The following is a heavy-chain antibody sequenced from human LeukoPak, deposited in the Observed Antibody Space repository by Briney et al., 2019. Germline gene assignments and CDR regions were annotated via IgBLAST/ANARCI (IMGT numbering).Heavy chain of an antibody. J-gene: IGHJ3*02. CDR3: AREYLATTGDAFDI. CDR1: GGSISSSSYY. Sequence: PSETLSLTCTVSGGSISSSSYYWGWIRQPPGKGLEWIGSIYYSGSTYYNPSLKSRVTISVDTSKNQFSLKLSSVTAADTAVYYCAREYLATTGDAFDIWGQGTMVTVSS. D-gene: IGHD5-12*01. V-gene: IGHV4-39*07. CDR2: IYYSGST.